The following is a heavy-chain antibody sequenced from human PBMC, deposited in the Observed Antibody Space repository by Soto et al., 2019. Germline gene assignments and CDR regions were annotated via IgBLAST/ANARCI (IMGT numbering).Heavy chain of an antibody. V-gene: IGHV1-2*02. Sequence: ASVKVSCKVSGHSFTGHYMHWVRQAPGQGLEWMGWINPNSGDTNYARKFQGRVTMTRDTSIKTVYMELSSLRSDDTAVYYCARALIGFLDWLPDNYSYGMEVWGQGTTDSVSS. CDR3: ARALIGFLDWLPDNYSYGMEV. CDR2: INPNSGDT. D-gene: IGHD3-3*02. J-gene: IGHJ6*01. CDR1: GHSFTGHY.